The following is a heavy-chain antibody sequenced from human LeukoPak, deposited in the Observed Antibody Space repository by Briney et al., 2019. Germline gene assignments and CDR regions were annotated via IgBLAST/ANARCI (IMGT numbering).Heavy chain of an antibody. CDR2: INPNSGGT. CDR1: GYTFTGYY. J-gene: IGHJ6*03. V-gene: IGHV1-2*02. CDR3: ARDRGYCSSTSCYFGSYYYYMDV. Sequence: ASVEVSCKASGYTFTGYYMHWVRQAPGQGLEWMGWINPNSGGTNYAQKFQGRVTMTRDTSISTAYMELSRLRSDDTAVYYCARDRGYCSSTSCYFGSYYYYMDVWGKGTTVTVSS. D-gene: IGHD2-2*01.